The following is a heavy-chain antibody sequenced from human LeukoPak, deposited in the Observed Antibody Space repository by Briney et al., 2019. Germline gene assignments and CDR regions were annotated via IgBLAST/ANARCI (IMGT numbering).Heavy chain of an antibody. CDR1: GGSISSSSYY. CDR2: IYYSGST. CDR3: ARLAPSNYHGGSGYLDY. V-gene: IGHV4-39*01. D-gene: IGHD3-22*01. J-gene: IGHJ4*02. Sequence: SETLSLTCTVSGGSISSSSYYWGWIRQPPGKGLEWIGNIYYSGSTNLNSSLKSRVTISVDTSKNQFSLKLGSVTAADTAVYYCARLAPSNYHGGSGYLDYWGQGTLVTVSS.